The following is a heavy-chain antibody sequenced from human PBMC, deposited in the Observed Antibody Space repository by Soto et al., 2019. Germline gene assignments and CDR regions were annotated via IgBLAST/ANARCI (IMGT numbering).Heavy chain of an antibody. Sequence: PSETLSLTCTVSGGSISSYYWSWIRQPPGKGLEWIGYIYYSGSTNYNPSLKSRVTISVDTSKNQFSLKLSSVTAADTAVYYCARDVVTGFDYWGQGTLVTVSS. V-gene: IGHV4-59*01. J-gene: IGHJ4*02. CDR1: GGSISSYY. CDR3: ARDVVTGFDY. D-gene: IGHD2-21*02. CDR2: IYYSGST.